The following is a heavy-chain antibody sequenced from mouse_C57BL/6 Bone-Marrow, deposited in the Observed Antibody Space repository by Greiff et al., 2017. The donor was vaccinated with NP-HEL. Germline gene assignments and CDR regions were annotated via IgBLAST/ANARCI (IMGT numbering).Heavy chain of an antibody. J-gene: IGHJ2*01. CDR3: ARRGRYYSNYDY. Sequence: QVQLQQSGAELARPGASVKMSCKASGYTFTSYTMHWVKQRPGQGLEWIGYINPSSGYTKYNQKFKDKATLTADKSSSTAYMQLSSLTSEDSAVYYCARRGRYYSNYDYWGQGTTLTVSS. V-gene: IGHV1-4*01. D-gene: IGHD2-5*01. CDR2: INPSSGYT. CDR1: GYTFTSYT.